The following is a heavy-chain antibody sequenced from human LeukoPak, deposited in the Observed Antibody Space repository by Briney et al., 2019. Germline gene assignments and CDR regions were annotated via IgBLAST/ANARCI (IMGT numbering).Heavy chain of an antibody. J-gene: IGHJ5*02. V-gene: IGHV1-18*04. D-gene: IGHD3-10*01. CDR1: GYTFTSYG. CDR2: ISAYNGNT. CDR3: ERDGITMVRGVINNWFDP. Sequence: RRASVKVSCKASGYTFTSYGISWVRQAPGQGLEWMGWISAYNGNTNYAQKLQGRVTMTTDTSTSTAYMEPRSLRSDDTAVYYCERDGITMVRGVINNWFDPWGQGTLVTVSS.